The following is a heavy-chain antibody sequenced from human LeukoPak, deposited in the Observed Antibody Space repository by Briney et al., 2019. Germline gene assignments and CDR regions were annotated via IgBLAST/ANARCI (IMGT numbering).Heavy chain of an antibody. J-gene: IGHJ5*02. D-gene: IGHD3-22*01. CDR2: IYTSGST. CDR3: ARGRDYYDSSGYQDWFDP. V-gene: IGHV4-4*07. CDR1: GGSISSYY. Sequence: SETLSLTCSVSGGSISSYYWSWIRQPAGKGLEWIGRIYTSGSTNYNPSLKSRVTMSVDTSKNQFSLKLSSVTAADTAVYYCARGRDYYDSSGYQDWFDPWGQGTLVTVSS.